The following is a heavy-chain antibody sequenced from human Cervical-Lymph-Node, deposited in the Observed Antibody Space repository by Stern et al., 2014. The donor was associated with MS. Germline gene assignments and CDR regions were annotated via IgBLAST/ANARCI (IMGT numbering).Heavy chain of an antibody. J-gene: IGHJ4*02. CDR3: ARSIVGATLGFFDY. D-gene: IGHD1-26*01. CDR2: IYKGGST. Sequence: QVQLQESGPGLVKPSQTLSLTCTISDGSISSGRYYWNWIRQPAGKGLEWIGRIYKGGSTNYNPSLHSRVTISMDTSKNQFSLRLGSVTAADTAVYYCARSIVGATLGFFDYWGQGTLVTVSS. V-gene: IGHV4-61*02. CDR1: DGSISSGRYY.